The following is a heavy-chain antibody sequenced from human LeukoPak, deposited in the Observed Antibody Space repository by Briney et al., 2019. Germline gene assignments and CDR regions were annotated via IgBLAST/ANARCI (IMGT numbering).Heavy chain of an antibody. CDR2: ISAYNGNT. J-gene: IGHJ4*02. CDR1: GYTFTSYG. Sequence: ASVKVSCKASGYTFTSYGISWVRQAPGQGLEWMGWISAYNGNTNYAQKLQGRVTMTTDTSTSTAYMELRSLRSDDTAVYYCAREGDCSSTSCCFDYWGQGTLVTVSS. D-gene: IGHD2-2*01. CDR3: AREGDCSSTSCCFDY. V-gene: IGHV1-18*01.